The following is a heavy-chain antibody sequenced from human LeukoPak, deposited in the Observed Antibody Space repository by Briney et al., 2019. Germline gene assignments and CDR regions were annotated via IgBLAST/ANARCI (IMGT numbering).Heavy chain of an antibody. CDR1: SGSISSSSSY. Sequence: SETLSLTCTVSSGSISSSSSYWGWIRQPPGKGLEWIGSIFYRGSTYYDPSLKSRVTISIDTSKNQFSLKLSSVTAADTAVYYCARHKSWWELHAFDIWGQGTLVTVSS. CDR3: ARHKSWWELHAFDI. CDR2: IFYRGST. J-gene: IGHJ3*02. V-gene: IGHV4-39*01. D-gene: IGHD4-23*01.